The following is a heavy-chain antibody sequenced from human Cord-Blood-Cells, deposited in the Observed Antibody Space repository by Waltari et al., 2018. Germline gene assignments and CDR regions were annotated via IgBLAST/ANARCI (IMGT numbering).Heavy chain of an antibody. D-gene: IGHD4-17*01. J-gene: IGHJ6*02. CDR3: ARSIRLPAVTTYDYYCGMDV. Sequence: EVQLVESGGGLVQLGGSLRLSCAASGFTFSSYWMHWVRQAPGKGMVWVSRSNSDGSSTSYADSVKGRFTSSMDNAKNTLYLQMNSLRAEDTAVYYGARSIRLPAVTTYDYYCGMDVWCQGTTVTVSS. CDR2: SNSDGSST. CDR1: GFTFSSYW. V-gene: IGHV3-74*01.